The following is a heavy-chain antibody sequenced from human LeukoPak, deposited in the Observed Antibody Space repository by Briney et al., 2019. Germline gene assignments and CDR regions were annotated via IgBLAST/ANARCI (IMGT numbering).Heavy chain of an antibody. J-gene: IGHJ4*02. D-gene: IGHD5-24*01. CDR3: ARPGRDGYNFFDY. V-gene: IGHV5-51*01. CDR2: IYPGDSDT. CDR1: GCLFTSYW. Sequence: GESLQISCKGSGCLFTSYWIGWVRQLPGKGLEWMGIIYPGDSDTRYSPSFQGQVTISADKSISTAYLQWSSLKASDTAMYYCARPGRDGYNFFDYWGQGTLVTVSS.